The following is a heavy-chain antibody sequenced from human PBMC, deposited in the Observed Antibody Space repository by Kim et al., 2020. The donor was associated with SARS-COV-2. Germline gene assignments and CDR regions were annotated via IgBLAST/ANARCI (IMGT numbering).Heavy chain of an antibody. V-gene: IGHV3-9*01. CDR2: ISWNSGSI. CDR3: AKDRQLDYYYYGMDV. D-gene: IGHD6-6*01. J-gene: IGHJ6*02. Sequence: GGSLRLSCAASGFTFDDSAMHWVRQAPGKGLEWVSGISWNSGSIGSADSVQGRFTISIYNAKNSLYLQMNRLRAEDTALYYCAKDRQLDYYYYGMDVWG. CDR1: GFTFDDSA.